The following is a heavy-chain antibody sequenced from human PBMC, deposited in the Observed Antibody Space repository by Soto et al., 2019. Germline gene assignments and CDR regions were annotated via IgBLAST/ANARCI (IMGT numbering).Heavy chain of an antibody. V-gene: IGHV4-61*08. CDR3: ARPDNYFFYMDV. CDR2: IYYTGST. Sequence: PSETLSLTCTVSGGSISSGGYYWSWITQPPGKGLEWIGYIYYTGSTNYNPSLKSRVSISVDTSNNQFSLRLRSVTAADTAVYYCARPDNYFFYMDVWGKGTTVTVSS. CDR1: GGSISSGGYY. J-gene: IGHJ6*03.